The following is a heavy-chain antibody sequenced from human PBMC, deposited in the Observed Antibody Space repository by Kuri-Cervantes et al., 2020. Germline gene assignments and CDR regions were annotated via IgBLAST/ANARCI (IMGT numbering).Heavy chain of an antibody. V-gene: IGHV3-7*05. D-gene: IGHD3-22*01. CDR2: INEDGSGK. CDR3: ARDMGSGYLGYYYMDV. J-gene: IGHJ6*03. Sequence: GESLKISCAASGFIFSNSWMGWARLGPGKGLEWVAKINEDGSGKFYVDSVKGRLTISRDNVKRSLFLQMNSLRADDTAVYYCARDMGSGYLGYYYMDVWGKGTTVTVSS. CDR1: GFIFSNSW.